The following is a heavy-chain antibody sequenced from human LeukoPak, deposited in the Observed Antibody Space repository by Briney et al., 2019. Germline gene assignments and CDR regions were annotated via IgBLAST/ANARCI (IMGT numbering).Heavy chain of an antibody. D-gene: IGHD6-6*01. CDR3: ARGISSSSFDY. CDR2: IIPIFGTA. V-gene: IGHV1-69*05. Sequence: SVKVSCKASGGTFSSYAINWVRQAPGQGLEWMGRIIPIFGTANYAQKFQGRVTITTDESTSTAYMDLSSLRSEDTAVYYCARGISSSSFDYWGQGALVTVSS. CDR1: GGTFSSYA. J-gene: IGHJ4*02.